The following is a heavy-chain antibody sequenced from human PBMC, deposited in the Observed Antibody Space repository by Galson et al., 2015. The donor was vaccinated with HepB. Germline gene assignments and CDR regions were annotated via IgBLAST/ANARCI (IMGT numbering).Heavy chain of an antibody. J-gene: IGHJ4*02. CDR1: RFTFSSYT. D-gene: IGHD3-3*01. CDR2: ISYDGSNK. V-gene: IGHV3-30-3*01. CDR3: ARETRGSFWSGYYWAPGDGYYLDY. Sequence: SLRLSCAVSRFTFSSYTMHWVRQAPGKGLEWVALISYDGSNKYYADSVKGRFTISRDNSKNTLSLQMNSLRAEDTAVYYCARETRGSFWSGYYWAPGDGYYLDYWGQGTLVTVSS.